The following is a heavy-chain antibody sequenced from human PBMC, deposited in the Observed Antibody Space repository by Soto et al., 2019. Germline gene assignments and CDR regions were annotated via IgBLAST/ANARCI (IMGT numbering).Heavy chain of an antibody. V-gene: IGHV3-30*18. CDR3: AKDSATMVRGVNIPGY. CDR1: GFTFSSYG. J-gene: IGHJ4*02. CDR2: ISYDGSNK. D-gene: IGHD3-10*01. Sequence: RGSLRLSCAASGFTFSSYGMHWVRQAPGKGLEWVAVISYDGSNKYYADSVKGRFTISRDNSKNTLYLQMNSLRAEDTAVYYCAKDSATMVRGVNIPGYWGQGTLVTVSS.